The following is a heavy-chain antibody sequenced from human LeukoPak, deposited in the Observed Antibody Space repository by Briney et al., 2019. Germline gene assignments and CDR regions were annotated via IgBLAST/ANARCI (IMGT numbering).Heavy chain of an antibody. J-gene: IGHJ3*02. CDR1: GFTFSSYA. Sequence: GGSLRLSCAASGFTFSSYAMSWVRQAPGNGLECVSAISVSGGSTNYADSVTGRLSISRDNSKNTLYMQMNSLRAEDTAVYYCAKGIRVGATKGAFDIWGQGTMVTVSS. CDR2: ISVSGGST. V-gene: IGHV3-23*01. D-gene: IGHD1-26*01. CDR3: AKGIRVGATKGAFDI.